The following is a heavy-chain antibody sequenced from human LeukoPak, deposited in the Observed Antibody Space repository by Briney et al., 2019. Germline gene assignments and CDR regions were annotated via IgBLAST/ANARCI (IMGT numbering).Heavy chain of an antibody. J-gene: IGHJ4*02. CDR3: ARHFYCNSTTSCYVPFDY. CDR1: EYSFTNYW. D-gene: IGHD2-2*01. Sequence: ETLEISCKGSEYSFTNYWIAWVRQMPGKGLEWMGIIYPADSDTRYSPSFQGQVTISADKSISTAYLQWSSLKASDNAMYYCARHFYCNSTTSCYVPFDYWGQGTLVTVSS. V-gene: IGHV5-51*01. CDR2: IYPADSDT.